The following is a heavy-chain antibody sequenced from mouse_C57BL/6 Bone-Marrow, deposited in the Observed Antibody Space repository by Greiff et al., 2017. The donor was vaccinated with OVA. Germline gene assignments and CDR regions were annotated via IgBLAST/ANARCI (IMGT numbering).Heavy chain of an antibody. CDR3: TRPCYYYYAMDY. J-gene: IGHJ4*01. CDR1: GYTFTDYE. D-gene: IGHD1-1*01. Sequence: VKLMESGAELVRPGASVTLSCKASGYTFTDYEMHWVKQTPVHGLEWIGALDPETGGTAYNQKFKGKAILTADKSSSTAYMELRSLTSEDSAVYYCTRPCYYYYAMDYWGQGTSVTVSA. V-gene: IGHV1-15*01. CDR2: LDPETGGT.